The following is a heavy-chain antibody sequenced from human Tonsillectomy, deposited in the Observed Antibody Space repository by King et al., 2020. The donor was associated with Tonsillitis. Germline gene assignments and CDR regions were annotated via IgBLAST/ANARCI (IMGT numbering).Heavy chain of an antibody. CDR2: ISSSGSTI. D-gene: IGHD6-13*01. CDR1: GFTFSSYE. CDR3: ARDPYSSIDYYFYYYYMDV. Sequence: EVQLVESGGGLVQPGGSLRLSCAASGFTFSSYEMNWVRQAPGKGLEWVSYISSSGSTIYYADSVKGRFTISRDNAKNSLYLQMNSLRAEDTAVYYCARDPYSSIDYYFYYYYMDVWGKGTTVTVSS. V-gene: IGHV3-48*03. J-gene: IGHJ6*03.